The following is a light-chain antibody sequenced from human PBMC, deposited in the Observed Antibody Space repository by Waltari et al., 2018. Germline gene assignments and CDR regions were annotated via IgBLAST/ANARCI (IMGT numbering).Light chain of an antibody. V-gene: IGLV6-57*01. CDR2: EDD. CDR3: QSYDSPNHWV. J-gene: IGLJ3*02. Sequence: NLMLTQPHSVSESPGNTVTISCPRSSGSMASNYVQVSQQRPGSSPTILIYEDDQRPSGVPVRFSGSIDTSSNSASLTISGLKTEDEADYYCQSYDSPNHWVFGGGTKLTVL. CDR1: SGSMASNY.